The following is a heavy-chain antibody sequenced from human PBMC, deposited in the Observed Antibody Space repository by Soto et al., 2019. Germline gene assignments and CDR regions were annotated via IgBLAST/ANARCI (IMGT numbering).Heavy chain of an antibody. Sequence: GGSLRLSCAASGFTFSSYSMNWVRQAPGKGLEWVSYISSSSSTIYYADSVKGRFTISRDNAKNPLYLQMNSLRDEDTAVYYCARDIPYDFWSGYYRNYYYGMDVWGQGTTVTVSS. CDR3: ARDIPYDFWSGYYRNYYYGMDV. CDR2: ISSSSSTI. D-gene: IGHD3-3*01. V-gene: IGHV3-48*02. J-gene: IGHJ6*02. CDR1: GFTFSSYS.